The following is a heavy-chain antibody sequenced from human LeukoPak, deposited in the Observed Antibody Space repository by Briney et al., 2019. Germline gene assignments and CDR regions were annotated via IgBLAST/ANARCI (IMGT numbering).Heavy chain of an antibody. Sequence: GRSLRLSCAASGFTFDDYAMNWVRQAPGKGLEWVSGISWNSGSIGYADSVKGRFTISRDNAKNSLYLQMNSLRAEDTAVYYCARGEYYDSSGYVDYWGQGTLVTVSS. CDR1: GFTFDDYA. D-gene: IGHD3-22*01. CDR3: ARGEYYDSSGYVDY. V-gene: IGHV3-9*01. J-gene: IGHJ4*02. CDR2: ISWNSGSI.